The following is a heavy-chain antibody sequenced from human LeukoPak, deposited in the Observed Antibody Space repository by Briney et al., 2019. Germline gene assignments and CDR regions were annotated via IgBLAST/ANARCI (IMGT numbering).Heavy chain of an antibody. CDR3: ARDSPAYCSGNNCYNWYFDL. CDR2: IHHSGES. D-gene: IGHD2-15*01. V-gene: IGHV4-4*02. J-gene: IGHJ2*01. Sequence: SETLSLTCAVSGGSISGRNWWNWVRQPPGKGLEWIGEIHHSGESNYNPSLKSRVTLSVDKSTNQFSLKLSSVTAADTAIYYCARDSPAYCSGNNCYNWYFDLWGRGILITVSS. CDR1: GGSISGRNW.